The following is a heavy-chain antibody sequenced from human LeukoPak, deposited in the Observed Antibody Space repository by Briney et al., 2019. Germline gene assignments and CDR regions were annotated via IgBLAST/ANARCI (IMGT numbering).Heavy chain of an antibody. Sequence: SQTLSLTCAISGDSVTANSAAWNWIRQSPSRGLEWLGRTYYRSNWYNDYAVSVKSRITISPDTSKNRISLQLNSVTPEDTAVYYCARATYELTEFFDYWGQGALVTVSS. CDR1: GDSVTANSAA. V-gene: IGHV6-1*01. D-gene: IGHD1-26*01. CDR3: ARATYELTEFFDY. CDR2: TYYRSNWYN. J-gene: IGHJ4*02.